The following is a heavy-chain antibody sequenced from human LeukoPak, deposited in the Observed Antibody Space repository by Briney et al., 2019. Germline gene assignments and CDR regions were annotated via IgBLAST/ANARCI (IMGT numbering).Heavy chain of an antibody. CDR2: INPNSGGT. V-gene: IGHV1-2*06. CDR3: ARPNVDSSGYWSYFGY. Sequence: GASVKVSCKASGYTFTGYYMHWVRQAPGQGLEWMGRINPNSGGTNYAQKFQGRVTMTRDTSISTAYMELSRLRSDDTAVYYCARPNVDSSGYWSYFGYWGQGTLVTVSS. D-gene: IGHD3-22*01. CDR1: GYTFTGYY. J-gene: IGHJ4*02.